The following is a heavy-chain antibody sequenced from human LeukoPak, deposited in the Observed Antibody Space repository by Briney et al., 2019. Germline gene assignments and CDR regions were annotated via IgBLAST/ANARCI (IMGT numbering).Heavy chain of an antibody. CDR1: GFTFSSYS. Sequence: PGGSLRLSCAASGFTFSSYSMNWVRQAPGKGLEWVSYISSSSSTIYYADSVKGRFTISRDNAKNSLYLQMDSLRDEDTAVYYWARGPGTNGAPDSWFDPWGQGTLVTVSS. J-gene: IGHJ5*02. V-gene: IGHV3-48*02. CDR2: ISSSSSTI. D-gene: IGHD2-8*01. CDR3: ARGPGTNGAPDSWFDP.